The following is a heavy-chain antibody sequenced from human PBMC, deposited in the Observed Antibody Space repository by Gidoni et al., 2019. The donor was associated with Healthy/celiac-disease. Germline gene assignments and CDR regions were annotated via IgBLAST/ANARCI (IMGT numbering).Heavy chain of an antibody. CDR1: GGSISSSSYY. V-gene: IGHV4-39*01. Sequence: QLQLQESGPGLVKPSATLSLTCTVSGGSISSSSYYWGWIRQPPGKGLEWIGSIYYSGSTYYNPSLKSRVTISVDTSKNQFSLKLSSVTAADTAVYYCARVGGYSYYFDYWGQGTLVTVSS. CDR2: IYYSGST. CDR3: ARVGGYSYYFDY. D-gene: IGHD5-18*01. J-gene: IGHJ4*02.